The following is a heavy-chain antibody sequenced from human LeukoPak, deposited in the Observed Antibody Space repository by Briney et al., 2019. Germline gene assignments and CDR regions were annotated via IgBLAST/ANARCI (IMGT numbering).Heavy chain of an antibody. D-gene: IGHD3-10*01. V-gene: IGHV3-21*01. CDR1: GFTFSSYS. J-gene: IGHJ3*02. Sequence: TGGSLRLSCAASGFTFSSYSMNWVRQAPGKGLEWVSSISSSSSYIYYADSVKGRSTISRDNAKNSLYLQMNSLRAEDTAVYYCAREGDYYGSGSYFNHDAFDIWGQGTMVTVSS. CDR3: AREGDYYGSGSYFNHDAFDI. CDR2: ISSSSSYI.